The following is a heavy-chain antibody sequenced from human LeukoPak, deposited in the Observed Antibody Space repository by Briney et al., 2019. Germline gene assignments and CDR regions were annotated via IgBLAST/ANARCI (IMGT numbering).Heavy chain of an antibody. V-gene: IGHV4-30-4*01. D-gene: IGHD6-13*01. Sequence: PSQTLSLTCTVSGASISSGDYYWSWIRQPPGKGLEWIGYIYYSGSTYYNPSLKSRVTISVDTSKRQFSLRLSSVSAADTAVYYCARDATAGNFDYWGQGTLVTVSS. CDR3: ARDATAGNFDY. CDR2: IYYSGST. CDR1: GASISSGDYY. J-gene: IGHJ4*02.